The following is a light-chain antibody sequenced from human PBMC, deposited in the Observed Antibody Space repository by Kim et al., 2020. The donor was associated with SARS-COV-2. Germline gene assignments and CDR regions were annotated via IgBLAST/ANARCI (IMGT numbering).Light chain of an antibody. J-gene: IGLJ2*01. CDR1: SSDVGGYDY. CDR2: DVS. Sequence: QSVLTQPASVSGSPGQSITISCTGTSSDVGGYDYVSWYQQHPGKAPKLIIYDVSKRPSGVSNRFSGSKSDNTASLTISGVQAEDEADYYCSSYTDYITVVFGGGTQLTVL. V-gene: IGLV2-14*03. CDR3: SSYTDYITVV.